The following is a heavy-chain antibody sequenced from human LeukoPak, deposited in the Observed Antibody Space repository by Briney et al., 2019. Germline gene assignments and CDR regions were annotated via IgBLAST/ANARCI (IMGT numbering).Heavy chain of an antibody. CDR2: MSSDGSKK. J-gene: IGHJ4*02. Sequence: PGGSLRLSCAASGFTFSSYAMHWVRQTPGKGLEWVAVMSSDGSKKYYADSVKGRFTISRDNGKNTLYLQMNSLRAEDTAVYYCARGSPYYDSSGQVPFDYWGPGTLVTVSS. CDR3: ARGSPYYDSSGQVPFDY. CDR1: GFTFSSYA. V-gene: IGHV3-30-3*01. D-gene: IGHD3-22*01.